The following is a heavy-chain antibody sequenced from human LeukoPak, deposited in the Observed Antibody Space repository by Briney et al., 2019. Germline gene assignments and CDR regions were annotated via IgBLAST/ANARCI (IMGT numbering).Heavy chain of an antibody. CDR1: GGSFSGYY. J-gene: IGHJ2*01. Sequence: SETLSLTCAVYGGSFSGYYWSWIRQPPGKGLEWIGEINHSGSTNYNPSLKSRVTISVDKSKNQFSLKLSSVTAADTAVYYCARADLAWYFDLWGRGTLVTVSS. CDR3: ARADLAWYFDL. D-gene: IGHD5-12*01. CDR2: INHSGST. V-gene: IGHV4-34*01.